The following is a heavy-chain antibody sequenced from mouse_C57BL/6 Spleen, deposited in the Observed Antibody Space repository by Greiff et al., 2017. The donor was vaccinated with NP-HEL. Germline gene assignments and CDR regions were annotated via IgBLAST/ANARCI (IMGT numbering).Heavy chain of an antibody. Sequence: VQLQQSGAELVKPGASVKLSCKASGYTFTSYWMQWVKQRPGQGLEWIGEIDPSDSYTNYNQKFKGKATLTVDTSSSTAYMQLSSLTSEDSAVYYCARPRQLRLQGAMDYWGQGTSVTVSS. CDR2: IDPSDSYT. D-gene: IGHD3-2*02. J-gene: IGHJ4*01. CDR3: ARPRQLRLQGAMDY. CDR1: GYTFTSYW. V-gene: IGHV1-50*01.